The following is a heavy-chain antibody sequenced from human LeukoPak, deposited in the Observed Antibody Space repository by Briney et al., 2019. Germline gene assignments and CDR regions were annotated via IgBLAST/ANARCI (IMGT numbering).Heavy chain of an antibody. CDR1: GYTFTSYG. Sequence: GASVKVSCKASGYTFTSYGISWVRQAPGQGLEWMGWINTNTGDAIYARDFKGRFVLSLDKSVNTAYLQIASLKTEDSGVYYCARSSRGVIALLDYWGQGTLITVSS. CDR2: INTNTGDA. J-gene: IGHJ4*02. V-gene: IGHV7-4-1*01. D-gene: IGHD3-10*01. CDR3: ARSSRGVIALLDY.